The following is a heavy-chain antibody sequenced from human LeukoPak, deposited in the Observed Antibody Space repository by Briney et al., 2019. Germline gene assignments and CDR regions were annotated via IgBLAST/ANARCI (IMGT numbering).Heavy chain of an antibody. Sequence: PSETQSLTCTVSGGSISSGGYYCSWIRQPPGKGLEWIGYIYHSGSTYYNPSLKSRVTISVDRSKNQFSLKLSSVTAADTAVYYCARNVDSSGYFIDYWGQGTLVTVSS. V-gene: IGHV4-30-2*01. D-gene: IGHD3-22*01. J-gene: IGHJ4*02. CDR2: IYHSGST. CDR3: ARNVDSSGYFIDY. CDR1: GGSISSGGYY.